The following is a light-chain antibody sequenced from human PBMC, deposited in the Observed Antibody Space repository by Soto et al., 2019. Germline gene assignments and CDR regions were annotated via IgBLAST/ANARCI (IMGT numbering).Light chain of an antibody. CDR1: HSVDSN. J-gene: IGKJ4*01. CDR2: GAS. Sequence: EIVMTQSPATLSVSPGEGATLSCRASHSVDSNLAWYQQKPGQAPRLLIFGASTRATGIPTRFSGGGSGTDFTLTISSLQSEDFGLYFCQQYDKWPLTFGGGTKVDIX. CDR3: QQYDKWPLT. V-gene: IGKV3D-15*01.